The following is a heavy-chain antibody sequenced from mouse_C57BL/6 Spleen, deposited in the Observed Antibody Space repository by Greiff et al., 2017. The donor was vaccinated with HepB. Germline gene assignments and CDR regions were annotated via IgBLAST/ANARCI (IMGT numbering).Heavy chain of an antibody. Sequence: QVQLQQPGAELVMPGASVKLSCKASGYTFTSYWMHWVKQRPGQGLEWIGEIDPSDSYTNYNQKFKGKSTLTVDKSSSTAYMQLSSLTSEDSAVDYCARERTGAYAMDYWGQGTSVTVSS. V-gene: IGHV1-69*01. CDR1: GYTFTSYW. J-gene: IGHJ4*01. CDR3: ARERTGAYAMDY. CDR2: IDPSDSYT.